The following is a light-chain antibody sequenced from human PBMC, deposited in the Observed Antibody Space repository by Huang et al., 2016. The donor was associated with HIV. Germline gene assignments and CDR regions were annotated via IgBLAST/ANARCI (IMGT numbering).Light chain of an antibody. J-gene: IGKJ3*01. CDR3: QQYGSSLFT. CDR2: GAS. V-gene: IGKV3-20*01. CDR1: QTVISSY. Sequence: EIVLTQSPGTLSLSQGESATLSCRASQTVISSYLAWYQQQPGQAPPLLVCGASNRAAGIPDRFSGSGSGTDFTLTISRLEPEDFALYFCQQYGSSLFTFGPGTKVDIK.